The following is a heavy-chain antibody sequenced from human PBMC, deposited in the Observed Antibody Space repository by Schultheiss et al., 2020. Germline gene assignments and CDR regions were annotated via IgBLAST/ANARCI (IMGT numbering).Heavy chain of an antibody. CDR1: GFTVSSNY. Sequence: GSLRLSCAASGFTVSSNYMSWVRQAPGKGLEWIGYIYYSGSTYYNPSLKSRVTISVDTSKNQFSLQLNSVTPEDTAVYYCARDPSSSSWYANWFDPWGQGTLVTVSS. CDR3: ARDPSSSSWYANWFDP. V-gene: IGHV4-59*02. D-gene: IGHD6-13*01. J-gene: IGHJ5*02. CDR2: IYYSGST.